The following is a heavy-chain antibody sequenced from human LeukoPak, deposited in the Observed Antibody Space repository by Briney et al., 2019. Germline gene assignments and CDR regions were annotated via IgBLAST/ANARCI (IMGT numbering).Heavy chain of an antibody. Sequence: SETLSLTCTVSGGSISSSSYYWGWIRQPPGKGLEWIGSIYYSGSTYYNPSLKSRVTISVDTSKNQFSLKLSSVTAAGTAVYYCARARSGSGWYWFDPWGQGTLVIVSS. CDR2: IYYSGST. V-gene: IGHV4-39*01. J-gene: IGHJ5*02. CDR1: GGSISSSSYY. D-gene: IGHD6-19*01. CDR3: ARARSGSGWYWFDP.